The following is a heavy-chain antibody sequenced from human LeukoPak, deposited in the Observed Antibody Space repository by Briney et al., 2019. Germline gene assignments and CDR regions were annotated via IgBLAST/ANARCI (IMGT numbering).Heavy chain of an antibody. CDR2: ISYDGSDK. V-gene: IGHV3-30*03. Sequence: PGGSLRLSCAASGLSITRNGMHWVRQAPGKGLEWVAVISYDGSDKYYADSVRGRFTISRDNSRKTLYLEMSSLRVEDTAVYYCARELTTNWFDPWGQGTLVTVSS. J-gene: IGHJ5*02. D-gene: IGHD4/OR15-4a*01. CDR1: GLSITRNG. CDR3: ARELTTNWFDP.